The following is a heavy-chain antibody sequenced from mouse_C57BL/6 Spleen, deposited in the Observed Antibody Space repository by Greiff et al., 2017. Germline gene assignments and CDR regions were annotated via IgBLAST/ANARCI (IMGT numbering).Heavy chain of an antibody. CDR1: GYTFTDYY. CDR2: INPNNGGT. D-gene: IGHD2-1*01. J-gene: IGHJ4*01. CDR3: LYYGKDYAMDY. V-gene: IGHV1-26*01. Sequence: VQLQQSGPELVKPGASVKISCKASGYTFTDYYMNWVKQSHGKSLEWIGDINPNNGGTSYNQKFKGKATLTVDKSSSTAYMELRSLTSEDSAVYYCLYYGKDYAMDYWGQGTSVTVSS.